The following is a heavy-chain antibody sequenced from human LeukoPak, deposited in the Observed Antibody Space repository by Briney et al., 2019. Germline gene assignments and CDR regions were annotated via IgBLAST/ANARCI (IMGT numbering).Heavy chain of an antibody. D-gene: IGHD5-12*01. V-gene: IGHV1-69*05. J-gene: IGHJ3*02. CDR3: AREGWLPGPAFDI. CDR2: IIPIFGTA. Sequence: ASVKVSCKASGYTFTSYAISWVRQAPGQGLEWMGGIIPIFGTANYAQKFQGRVTITTDESTSTAYMELSSLRSEDTAVYYCAREGWLPGPAFDIWGQGTMVTVSS. CDR1: GYTFTSYA.